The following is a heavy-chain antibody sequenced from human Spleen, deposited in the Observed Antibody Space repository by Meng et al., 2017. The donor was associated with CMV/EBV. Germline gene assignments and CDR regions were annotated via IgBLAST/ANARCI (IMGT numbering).Heavy chain of an antibody. J-gene: IGHJ4*02. CDR3: ARIGPTWYSSSWYVDY. D-gene: IGHD6-13*01. CDR1: VGSFGGYN. CDR2: INHSGST. V-gene: IGHV4-34*01. Sequence: GAVMLKSQQPRSFTASFYVGSFGGYNGSWYPHPQGKGLEWIGEINHSGSTNYNPSLKSRVTISVDTSKNQFSLKLSSVTAADTAVYYCARIGPTWYSSSWYVDYWGQGTLVTVSS.